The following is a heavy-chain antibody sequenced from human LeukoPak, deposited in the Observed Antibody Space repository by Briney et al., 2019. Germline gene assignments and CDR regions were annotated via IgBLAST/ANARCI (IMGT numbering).Heavy chain of an antibody. V-gene: IGHV4-61*02. CDR3: ASHIVGASHY. D-gene: IGHD1-26*01. CDR2: IYTSGST. CDR1: GGSISSGSYY. J-gene: IGHJ4*02. Sequence: PSETLSLTCTVSGGSISSGSYYWSWIRQPAGKGLEWIGRIYTSGSTNYNPSLKSRVTISVDTSKNQFSLKLSSVTAADTAVYYCASHIVGASHYWGQGTLVTVSS.